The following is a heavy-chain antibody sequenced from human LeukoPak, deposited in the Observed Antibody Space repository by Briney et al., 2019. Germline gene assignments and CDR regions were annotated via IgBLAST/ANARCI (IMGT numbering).Heavy chain of an antibody. CDR3: TRVLSGYYYDFDF. CDR2: VKTRTDGGTT. D-gene: IGHD3-22*01. CDR1: GFTIPNAW. J-gene: IGHJ4*02. Sequence: PGGSLRLSCAASGFTIPNAWMAWVRQAPGKGLEWVGRVKTRTDGGTTDYAAPVKGRFTISRDLSKNTLFLQMNSLKTEDTAVYYCTRVLSGYYYDFDFWGQGTLVTVSS. V-gene: IGHV3-15*01.